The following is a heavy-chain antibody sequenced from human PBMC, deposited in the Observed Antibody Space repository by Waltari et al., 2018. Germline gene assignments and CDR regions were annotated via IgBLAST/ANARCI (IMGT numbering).Heavy chain of an antibody. CDR1: GGSISSYY. J-gene: IGHJ4*02. Sequence: QVQLQESGPGLVKPSETLSLTCTVSGGSISSYYWSWHRQPPGKGLEWIGYIYYSGSTNYNPSLKSRVTISVDTSKNQFSLKLSSVTAADTAVYYCARGPAAAGTIDYWGQGTLVTVSS. CDR3: ARGPAAAGTIDY. V-gene: IGHV4-59*01. D-gene: IGHD6-13*01. CDR2: IYYSGST.